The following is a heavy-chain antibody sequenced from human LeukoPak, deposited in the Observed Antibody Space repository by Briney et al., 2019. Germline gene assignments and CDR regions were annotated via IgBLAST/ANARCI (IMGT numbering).Heavy chain of an antibody. CDR2: ISSGSRYI. V-gene: IGHV3-21*01. J-gene: IGHJ4*02. D-gene: IGHD6-19*01. CDR3: ARDSHGGWLVDY. Sequence: GGSLRLSCAASGLTYSSYSMNWARQAPGKGLEWGSSISSGSRYIYYADSVKGRFTISRDNAKNSLYLQINSLRAEDTAVYYCARDSHGGWLVDYWGQGTLVTVSS. CDR1: GLTYSSYS.